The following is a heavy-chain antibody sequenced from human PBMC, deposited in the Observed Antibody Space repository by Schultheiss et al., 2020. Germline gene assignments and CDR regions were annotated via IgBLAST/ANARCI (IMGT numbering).Heavy chain of an antibody. D-gene: IGHD6-19*01. CDR2: ISYDGSNK. CDR3: AKKAQPGAAVVGVDY. CDR1: GFTFSSYG. Sequence: GGSLRLSCAASGFTFSSYGMHWVRQAPGKGLEWVAVISYDGSNKYYADSVKGRFTISRDNSKNTLYLQMNSLRAGDTAVYYCAKKAQPGAAVVGVDYWGQGTLVTVSS. J-gene: IGHJ4*02. V-gene: IGHV3-30-3*02.